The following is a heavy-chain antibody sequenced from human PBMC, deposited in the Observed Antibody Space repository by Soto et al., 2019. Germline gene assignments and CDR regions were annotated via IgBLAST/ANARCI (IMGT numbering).Heavy chain of an antibody. D-gene: IGHD2-15*01. J-gene: IGHJ4*02. V-gene: IGHV4-39*01. CDR2: IYHSGNT. Sequence: SETLSLTCTVSGVSISSSTHFWGWIRQPPGKGLEWIGTIYHSGNTYYNPSLRSRVTISLDTSKYQFSLKLSSVIAADTAVYYCARAEVSSCSGGNCYSASFDYWGQGTLVTVSS. CDR1: GVSISSSTHF. CDR3: ARAEVSSCSGGNCYSASFDY.